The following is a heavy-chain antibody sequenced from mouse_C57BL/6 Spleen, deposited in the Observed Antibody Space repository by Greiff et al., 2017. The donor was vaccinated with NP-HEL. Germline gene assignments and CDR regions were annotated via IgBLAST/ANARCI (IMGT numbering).Heavy chain of an antibody. V-gene: IGHV3-6*01. CDR3: AREELLGDYWYCDV. J-gene: IGHJ1*03. Sequence: EVKLQESGPGLVKPSQSLSLTCSVTGYSITSGYYWNWIRQFPGNKLEWMGYISYDGSNNYNPSLKNRISITRDTSKNQFFLKLNSVTTEDTATYYCAREELLGDYWYCDVWGTGTTVTVSS. CDR2: ISYDGSN. D-gene: IGHD2-12*01. CDR1: GYSITSGYY.